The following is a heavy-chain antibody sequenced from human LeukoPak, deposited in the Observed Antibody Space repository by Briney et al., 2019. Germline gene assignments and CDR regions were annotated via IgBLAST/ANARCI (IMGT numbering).Heavy chain of an antibody. Sequence: GGSLRLSCAASGFTFTTYSMNWVRQAPGKGLEWVSSISTTGTYIYYADSVKGRFTISRDNAKDSLYLQMNNLRAEDTAVYYCARGNDCWSGYCIWLDPWGQGTLVTVSS. CDR3: ARGNDCWSGYCIWLDP. V-gene: IGHV3-21*01. CDR2: ISTTGTYI. D-gene: IGHD3-3*01. J-gene: IGHJ5*02. CDR1: GFTFTTYS.